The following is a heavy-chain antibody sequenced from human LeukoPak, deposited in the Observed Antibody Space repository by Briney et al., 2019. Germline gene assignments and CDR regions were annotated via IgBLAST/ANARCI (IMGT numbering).Heavy chain of an antibody. D-gene: IGHD3-22*01. V-gene: IGHV3-33*01. J-gene: IGHJ4*02. Sequence: GGSLRLSCAASGFTFRNFGMHWVRQAPGKGLEWVAVIWYDGRNKYYADSVQGRFTISRDNSKNTLYLQMNSLRAEDTAMYYCARGNYDRSGYLDYWGQGTLVTVSS. CDR1: GFTFRNFG. CDR3: ARGNYDRSGYLDY. CDR2: IWYDGRNK.